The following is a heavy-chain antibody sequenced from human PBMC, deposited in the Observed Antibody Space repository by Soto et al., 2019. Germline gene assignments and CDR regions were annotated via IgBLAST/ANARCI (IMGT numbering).Heavy chain of an antibody. CDR2: IKSKTDGGTT. CDR1: GFTFSNAW. Sequence: EVQLVESGGGLVKPGGSLRLSCAASGFTFSNAWMNWVRQAPGKGLEWVGRIKSKTDGGTTDYAAPVKGRFTISRDDSKKTLYLQMNSLKTEDTAVYYCTTLYSSGWYEGGYYDSSGYYYSREFDYWGQGTLVTVSS. J-gene: IGHJ4*02. CDR3: TTLYSSGWYEGGYYDSSGYYYSREFDY. D-gene: IGHD3-22*01. V-gene: IGHV3-15*07.